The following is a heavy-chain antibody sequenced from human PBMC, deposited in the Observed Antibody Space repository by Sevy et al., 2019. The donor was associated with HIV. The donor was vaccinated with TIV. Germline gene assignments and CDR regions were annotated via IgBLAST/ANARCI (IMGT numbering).Heavy chain of an antibody. CDR2: INPSSGGT. V-gene: IGHV1-2*02. D-gene: IGHD2-15*01. J-gene: IGHJ5*02. Sequence: GASVKVSCETSGYTFTYYYIHWVRQAPGQGLEWMGWINPSSGGTQNAQKFQGRVSVTSDTSRRTSYMELRRLRSDDTVLSYCARQVDNWFDPWGQGTPVTVSS. CDR3: ARQVDNWFDP. CDR1: GYTFTYYY.